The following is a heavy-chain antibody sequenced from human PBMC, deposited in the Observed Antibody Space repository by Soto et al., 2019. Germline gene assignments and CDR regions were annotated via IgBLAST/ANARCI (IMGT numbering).Heavy chain of an antibody. J-gene: IGHJ5*02. Sequence: QVQLVESGGGLVKPGGSLRLSCAASGFTFSDYYMSWIRQAPGKGLEWVSYISSSSSYTNYADSVKGRFTISRDNAKNSLYLQMNSLRAADTAVYYCARDSGTPPYNWFDPWGQGTLVTVSS. D-gene: IGHD1-1*01. CDR1: GFTFSDYY. CDR3: ARDSGTPPYNWFDP. CDR2: ISSSSSYT. V-gene: IGHV3-11*05.